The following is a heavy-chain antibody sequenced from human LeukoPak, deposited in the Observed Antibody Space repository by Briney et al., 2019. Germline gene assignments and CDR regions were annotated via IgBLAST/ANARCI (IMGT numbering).Heavy chain of an antibody. CDR3: TTVTSGSHDYSYYIDV. CDR2: IKSKTDGGTT. Sequence: GGSLRLSCAASGFTFSNAWMSWVRQAPGKGLEWVGRIKSKTDGGTTDYAAPVKGRFTISRDDSKNTLYLQMNSLKTEDTAVYYYTTVTSGSHDYSYYIDVWGKGTTVTVSS. CDR1: GFTFSNAW. V-gene: IGHV3-15*01. D-gene: IGHD5-12*01. J-gene: IGHJ6*03.